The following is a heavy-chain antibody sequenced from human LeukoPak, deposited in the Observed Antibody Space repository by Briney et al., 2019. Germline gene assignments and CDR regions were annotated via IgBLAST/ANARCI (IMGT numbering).Heavy chain of an antibody. Sequence: SSETLSLTCAVYGGSFSGYYWSWIRQPPGKGLEWIGEINHSGSTNYNPSLKSRVTISVDTSKNQFSLKLSSVTAADTAVYYCARERRSSGYTLGAFDIWGQGRMVTVPS. CDR3: ARERRSSGYTLGAFDI. V-gene: IGHV4-34*01. CDR2: INHSGST. J-gene: IGHJ3*02. D-gene: IGHD3-22*01. CDR1: GGSFSGYY.